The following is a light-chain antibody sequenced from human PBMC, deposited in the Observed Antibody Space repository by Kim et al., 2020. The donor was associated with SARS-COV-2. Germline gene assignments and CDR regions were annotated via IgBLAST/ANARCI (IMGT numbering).Light chain of an antibody. V-gene: IGLV2-14*03. CDR2: YVS. Sequence: QSALTQPAALSGSPGQSITISCTGTNNDIGSYNDVSWYQQHPGKAPKLMIYYVSDRPSGVSNRFSGSKSGNTASLTISGLQAEDEADYYCSSHSTTTLVVFGGGTKVTV. CDR1: NNDIGSYND. CDR3: SSHSTTTLVV. J-gene: IGLJ2*01.